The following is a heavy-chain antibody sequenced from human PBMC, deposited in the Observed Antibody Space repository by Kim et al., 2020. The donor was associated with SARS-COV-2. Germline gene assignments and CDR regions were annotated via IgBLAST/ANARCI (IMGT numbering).Heavy chain of an antibody. Sequence: SETLSLTCTLSGGSISSSTYYWVWIRQPPGKGLEFIGKIHYLGSTDYNPSLKSRVTISIDTSKKYFSLKLTSVTAADTAVYFCARHTSAYSTLDYWGQGALVNVSS. D-gene: IGHD3-22*01. CDR1: GGSISSSTYY. CDR2: IHYLGST. CDR3: ARHTSAYSTLDY. V-gene: IGHV4-39*01. J-gene: IGHJ4*02.